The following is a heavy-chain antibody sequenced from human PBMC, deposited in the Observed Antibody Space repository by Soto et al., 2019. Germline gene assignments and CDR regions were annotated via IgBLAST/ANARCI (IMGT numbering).Heavy chain of an antibody. CDR3: AREDCSGGSCYWRGDFDY. CDR1: GFTFSSFN. V-gene: IGHV3-21*01. CDR2: ISSSSSFI. D-gene: IGHD2-15*01. J-gene: IGHJ4*02. Sequence: GGSLRLSCTASGFTFSSFNMNWVRQAPGKGLEWVSSISSSSSFIYYADSVKGRFTISRDNAKSSLFLQMNSLRAEDTAVYYCAREDCSGGSCYWRGDFDYWGQGTLVTVSS.